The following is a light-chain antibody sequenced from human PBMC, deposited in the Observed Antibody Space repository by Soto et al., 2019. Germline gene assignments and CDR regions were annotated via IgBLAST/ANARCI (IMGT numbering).Light chain of an antibody. Sequence: QLVLTQPSSASASLGSSVKLTCTLSSGYSSYIIAWHQQQPGKAPRYLMKLEGSGSYNQGSGVPDRFSGSSSGADRYLTISNLQFVDEADYYCETWDSNTHWVFGGGTKVTVL. V-gene: IGLV4-60*02. CDR3: ETWDSNTHWV. CDR1: SGYSSYI. CDR2: LEGSGSY. J-gene: IGLJ3*02.